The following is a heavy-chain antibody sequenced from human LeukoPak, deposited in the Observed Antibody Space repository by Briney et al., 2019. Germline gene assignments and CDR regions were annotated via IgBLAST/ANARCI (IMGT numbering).Heavy chain of an antibody. CDR2: VNHSGST. D-gene: IGHD2-21*02. CDR3: ARDVTGGASDY. CDR1: GGSFSGYY. J-gene: IGHJ4*02. V-gene: IGHV4-34*01. Sequence: SETLSLTRAVYGGSFSGYYWSWIRQSPGEGLEWIGEVNHSGSTNYNPSLKSRVTISVDTSKNQFSLKLTSVTAADTAVYYCARDVTGGASDYWGQGTLVTVSS.